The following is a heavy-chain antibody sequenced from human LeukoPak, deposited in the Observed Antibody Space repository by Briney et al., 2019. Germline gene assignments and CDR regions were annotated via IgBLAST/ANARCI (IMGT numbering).Heavy chain of an antibody. Sequence: SETLSLTCGVSGGSISNTNWWTWVRQPPGKGLEWIGEVHLDGRTNYNPSLKSRLIMSVDLPENHISLKLTSVTAADTAVYYCAREGGFYRPLDYSGQGTLVTVSS. CDR2: VHLDGRT. D-gene: IGHD3-3*01. CDR3: AREGGFYRPLDY. J-gene: IGHJ4*02. CDR1: GGSISNTNW. V-gene: IGHV4-4*02.